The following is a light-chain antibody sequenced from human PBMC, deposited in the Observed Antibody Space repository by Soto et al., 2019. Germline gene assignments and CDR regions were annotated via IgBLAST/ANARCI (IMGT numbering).Light chain of an antibody. CDR3: CSYAGSNTYV. CDR1: SSDVAYYNL. J-gene: IGLJ1*01. V-gene: IGLV2-23*02. CDR2: EVA. Sequence: QAVVTQPASVSGSPGQSVTISCTGTSSDVAYYNLVSWYQQHPGKAPKLIIYEVAKRPSGVSSRFAGSKSGNTASLTISGLQAEDEADYFCCSYAGSNTYVFGTGTKLTVL.